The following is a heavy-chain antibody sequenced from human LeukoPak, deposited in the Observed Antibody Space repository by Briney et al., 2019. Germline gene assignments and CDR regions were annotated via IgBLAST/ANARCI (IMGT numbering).Heavy chain of an antibody. D-gene: IGHD2-8*01. CDR3: ATNGGPAGPG. CDR2: IYPRDGST. J-gene: IGHJ4*02. V-gene: IGHV1-46*01. CDR1: GYTFTSNY. Sequence: ASVKVSCKASGYTFTSNYIHWVRQAPGQGLEWMGMIYPRDGSTSYAQKFQGRVTVTRDTSITTAYMELSRLRSDDTAVYYCATNGGPAGPGWGQGTLVTVSS.